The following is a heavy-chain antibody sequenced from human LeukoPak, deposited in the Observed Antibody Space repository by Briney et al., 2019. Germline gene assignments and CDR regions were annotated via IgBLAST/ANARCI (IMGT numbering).Heavy chain of an antibody. J-gene: IGHJ4*02. D-gene: IGHD3-22*01. CDR3: AKRDSSGSYYFDY. CDR1: GFTFSSYD. CDR2: INSYGAYT. Sequence: GGPLRLSCAASGFTFSSYDMSWVRQAPGKGLEWVSTINSYGAYTYYADSVRGRFTISRDNSKNTLYLQMNSLRAEDTAVFYCAKRDSSGSYYFDYWGQGTLVTVSS. V-gene: IGHV3-23*01.